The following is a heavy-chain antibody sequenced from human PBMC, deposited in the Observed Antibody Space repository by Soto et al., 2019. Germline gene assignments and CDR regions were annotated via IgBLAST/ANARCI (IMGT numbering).Heavy chain of an antibody. CDR1: GGSFSGYI. CDR2: INHSGSA. J-gene: IGHJ4*02. Sequence: PSETLSLTCDVYGGSFSGYIWTWIRQTPGKGLQWIGQINHSGSANYNPSLQSRVTISVHTSNSQFSLELSSVTAADTAVYYCARGLISGSHYSGGWYYFDSWGQGTQVTVSS. V-gene: IGHV4-34*01. D-gene: IGHD1-26*01. CDR3: ARGLISGSHYSGGWYYFDS.